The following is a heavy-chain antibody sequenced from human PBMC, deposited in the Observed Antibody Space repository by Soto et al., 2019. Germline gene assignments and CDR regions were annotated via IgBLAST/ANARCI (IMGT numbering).Heavy chain of an antibody. V-gene: IGHV3-30-3*01. D-gene: IGHD2-2*02. CDR1: GFTFSSYA. CDR3: ARDHVYRSSPWGWYFDY. J-gene: IGHJ4*02. Sequence: QVQLVESGGGVVQPGRSLRLSCAASGFTFSSYAMHWVRQAPGKGLEWVAVISYDGSNKYYADSVKGRFTISRDNSKNTLYLQMNSLRAEDTAVYYCARDHVYRSSPWGWYFDYWGQGTLVTVSS. CDR2: ISYDGSNK.